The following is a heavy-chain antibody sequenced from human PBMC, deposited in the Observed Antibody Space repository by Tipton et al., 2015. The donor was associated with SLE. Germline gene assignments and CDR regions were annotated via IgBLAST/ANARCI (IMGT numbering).Heavy chain of an antibody. J-gene: IGHJ6*03. CDR3: ARGSYYYYYMDV. CDR1: GFTFSSYA. CDR2: IWYDGSNI. D-gene: IGHD6-19*01. V-gene: IGHV3-33*01. Sequence: SLRVSCVASGFTFSSYAMHWVRQAPGKGLEWVAVIWYDGSNISYADSVKGRFTISRDNSKNTLFLQMNSLRAEDTAVYYCARGSYYYYYMDVWGIRTTVTFSS.